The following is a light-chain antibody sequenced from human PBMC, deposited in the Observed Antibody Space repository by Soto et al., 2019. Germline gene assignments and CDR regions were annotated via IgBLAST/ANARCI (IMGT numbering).Light chain of an antibody. CDR2: DAS. V-gene: IGKV1-33*01. Sequence: DIQMTQSPSSLSASVGDRVTITCQASQDITNYLNWYQQKPGKAPKVLIFDASNLKTGVPSRFSGSGSGTNFPLTISSLQPEDIATYYCQQYDKVELAFGGGTKVEIK. CDR1: QDITNY. J-gene: IGKJ4*01. CDR3: QQYDKVELA.